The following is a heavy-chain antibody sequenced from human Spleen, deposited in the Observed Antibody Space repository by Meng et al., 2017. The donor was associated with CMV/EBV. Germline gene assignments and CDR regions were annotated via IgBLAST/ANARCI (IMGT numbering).Heavy chain of an antibody. V-gene: IGHV1-2*02. Sequence: SGYTFTDYYMHWVRQAPGQGLEWMGWINPNSGSTNYAQKFQDRVIMTKDTSISTAYMELRRLRSDDTAVYYCARDHLTLELLRVDYWGQGTLVTVSS. CDR1: GYTFTDYY. J-gene: IGHJ4*02. CDR3: ARDHLTLELLRVDY. CDR2: INPNSGST. D-gene: IGHD1-7*01.